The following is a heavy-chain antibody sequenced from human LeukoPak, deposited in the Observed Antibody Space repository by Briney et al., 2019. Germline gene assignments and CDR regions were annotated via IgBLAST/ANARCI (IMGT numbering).Heavy chain of an antibody. V-gene: IGHV4-31*03. J-gene: IGHJ5*02. CDR2: IYYSGST. Sequence: SETLSLTCTVSGGSISSGGYYWRWLRQHPGTGLEWIGYIYYSGSTYYNPSLKSRLTISLDTSKNQFSLNLSSVTAADTAVYYCARASSGAPRLGFDPWGQGTQVTVSS. CDR3: ARASSGAPRLGFDP. D-gene: IGHD3-22*01. CDR1: GGSISSGGYY.